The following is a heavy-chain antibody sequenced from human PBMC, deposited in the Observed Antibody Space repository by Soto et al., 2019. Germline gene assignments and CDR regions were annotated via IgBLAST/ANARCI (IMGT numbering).Heavy chain of an antibody. D-gene: IGHD3-9*01. CDR1: GFTFTSSA. Sequence: GASVKVSCKASGFTFTSSAMQWVRQARGQRLEWIGWIVVGSGNTNYAQKFQERVTITRDMSTSTAYMELSSLRSEDTAVYYCAAARAGDILTGYGLGWFDPWGQGTLVTVSS. CDR3: AAARAGDILTGYGLGWFDP. J-gene: IGHJ5*02. V-gene: IGHV1-58*02. CDR2: IVVGSGNT.